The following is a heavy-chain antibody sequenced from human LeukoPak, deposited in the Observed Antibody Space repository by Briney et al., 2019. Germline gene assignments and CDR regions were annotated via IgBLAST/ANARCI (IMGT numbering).Heavy chain of an antibody. Sequence: GESLKISCKGSGYSFTSYWIGWVRQMPGKGLEWMGIIYPGDSDTRYSPSFQGQVTISADKSISTAYLQWNSLKASDTAMYYCARHAVRDGYNRHNDYWGQGTLVTVSS. J-gene: IGHJ4*02. CDR3: ARHAVRDGYNRHNDY. CDR1: GYSFTSYW. D-gene: IGHD5-24*01. V-gene: IGHV5-51*01. CDR2: IYPGDSDT.